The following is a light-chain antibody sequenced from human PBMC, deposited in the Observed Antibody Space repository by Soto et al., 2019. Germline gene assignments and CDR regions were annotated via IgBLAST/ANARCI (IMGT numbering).Light chain of an antibody. Sequence: DIQMTQSPSTLSASVGDRVTITCRASQSISSWLAWYQQKPGKAPKLLIYKASNSESGVPSRFSGSGAGTEFPLTISSLQPDDFATYYCQQYDSYVLTFGQGTRLEIK. CDR2: KAS. J-gene: IGKJ5*01. CDR1: QSISSW. V-gene: IGKV1-5*03. CDR3: QQYDSYVLT.